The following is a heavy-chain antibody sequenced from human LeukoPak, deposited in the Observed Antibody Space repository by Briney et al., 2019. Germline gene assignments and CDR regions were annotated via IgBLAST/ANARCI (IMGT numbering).Heavy chain of an antibody. Sequence: SETLSLTCTVSGGSVSSGSYYWSWLRQPPGKGLEWIGYIYYSGSTNYNPSLKSRVTISVDTSKNQFSLKLSSVTAADTAVYYCARDVLARYYYDSSGYYPYFDYWGQGTLVTVSS. V-gene: IGHV4-61*01. CDR2: IYYSGST. CDR1: GGSVSSGSYY. D-gene: IGHD3-22*01. J-gene: IGHJ4*02. CDR3: ARDVLARYYYDSSGYYPYFDY.